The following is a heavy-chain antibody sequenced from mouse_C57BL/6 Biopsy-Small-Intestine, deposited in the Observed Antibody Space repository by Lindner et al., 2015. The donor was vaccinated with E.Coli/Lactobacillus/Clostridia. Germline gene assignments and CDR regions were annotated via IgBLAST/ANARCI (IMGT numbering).Heavy chain of an antibody. CDR1: GYTFTTYP. CDR3: ARGSNYDGAWFAT. V-gene: IGHV1-47*01. J-gene: IGHJ3*01. D-gene: IGHD2-5*01. CDR2: FHPYNDDT. Sequence: VQLQESGAELVKPGASVKLSCKVSGYTFTTYPIEWMKQNHGKSLEWIGSFHPYNDDTKYNEKFKDKATLTVEKSSNIVYLDLSRLTSDDSAFYYCARGSNYDGAWFATWGQGTLVTVSA.